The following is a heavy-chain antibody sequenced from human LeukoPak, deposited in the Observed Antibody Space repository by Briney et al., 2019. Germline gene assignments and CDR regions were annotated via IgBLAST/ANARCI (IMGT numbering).Heavy chain of an antibody. J-gene: IGHJ4*02. CDR2: INPSGGTT. CDR3: ARGAYYYDSSGLRSFVNY. D-gene: IGHD3-22*01. CDR1: GYTFTSYY. V-gene: IGHV1-46*01. Sequence: ASVKVSCKASGYTFTSYYMHWVRQAPGQGLEWMGIINPSGGTTSYPQKFQGRVTMTRDTSTSTVYMELSSLRSEDTAVYYCARGAYYYDSSGLRSFVNYWGQGTLVTVSS.